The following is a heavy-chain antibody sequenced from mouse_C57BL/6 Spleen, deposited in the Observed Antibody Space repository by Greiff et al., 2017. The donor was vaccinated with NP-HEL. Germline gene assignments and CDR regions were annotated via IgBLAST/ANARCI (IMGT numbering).Heavy chain of an antibody. V-gene: IGHV1-55*01. CDR3: ERWKYYGSRGIAD. CDR1: GYTFTSYW. D-gene: IGHD1-1*01. J-gene: IGHJ3*01. CDR2: IYPGSGST. Sequence: QVQLQQPGAELVKPGASVKMSCKASGYTFTSYWITWVKQRPGQGLEWIGDIYPGSGSTNYNEKFKSKATLTVDTSASTAYMQLSSLTSEDSAVYYCERWKYYGSRGIADWGQGTLVTVSA.